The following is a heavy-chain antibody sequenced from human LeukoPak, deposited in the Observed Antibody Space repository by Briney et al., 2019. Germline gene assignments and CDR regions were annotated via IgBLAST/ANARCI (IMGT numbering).Heavy chain of an antibody. CDR3: ARNPNYGSGSYADY. CDR1: EFTFSNYE. Sequence: GGSLRLSCAASEFTFSNYEMNWVRQAPGKGLEWVSYISSGGSTIYYADSVKDRFTISRDNAKNSLYLQMNSLRAEDTAVYYCARNPNYGSGSYADYWGQGTLVTVSS. J-gene: IGHJ4*02. V-gene: IGHV3-48*03. CDR2: ISSGGSTI. D-gene: IGHD3-10*01.